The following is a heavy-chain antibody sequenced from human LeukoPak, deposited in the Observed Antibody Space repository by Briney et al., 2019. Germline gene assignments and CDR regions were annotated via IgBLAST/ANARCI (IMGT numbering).Heavy chain of an antibody. CDR3: AKARDGYNLALDY. J-gene: IGHJ4*02. V-gene: IGHV3-23*01. Sequence: GGSLRLSCAASGFTFSSYAMSWVRQAPGKGLEWVSAISGSGGSTYYADSVKGRFTISRDNSKNTLYPQMSSLRAEDTAVYYCAKARDGYNLALDYWGQGTLVTVSS. CDR2: ISGSGGST. D-gene: IGHD5-24*01. CDR1: GFTFSSYA.